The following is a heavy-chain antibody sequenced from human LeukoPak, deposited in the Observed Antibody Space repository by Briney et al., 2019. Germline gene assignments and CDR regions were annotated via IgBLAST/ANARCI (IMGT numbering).Heavy chain of an antibody. D-gene: IGHD3-10*01. Sequence: GGSLRLSCAASGFTVSGNYMSWVRQAPGKGLERLSVIHRGGNTYYADSVKGRFTISRDSSKNTVFLQMDSLRAEDTAVYYCARDPGYGLGVDYGDYWGQGTLVTVSS. CDR3: ARDPGYGLGVDYGDY. V-gene: IGHV3-66*01. J-gene: IGHJ4*02. CDR1: GFTVSGNY. CDR2: IHRGGNT.